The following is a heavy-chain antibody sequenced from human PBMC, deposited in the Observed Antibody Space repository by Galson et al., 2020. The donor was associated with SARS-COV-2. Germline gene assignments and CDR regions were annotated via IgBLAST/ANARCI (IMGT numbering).Heavy chain of an antibody. CDR3: AAGFHYGYGPSLAY. V-gene: IGHV3-23*01. D-gene: IGHD5-18*01. J-gene: IGHJ4*02. CDR2: IIGGADPT. Sequence: GGSLRLSCVASGFTFSSFAVNWVRQAPGKGLEWVSKIIGGADPTYYADSVKGRFTVSRDNSKNTLYLQMNSLRADDTAVYYCAAGFHYGYGPSLAYWGQGTLVTVSS. CDR1: GFTFSSFA.